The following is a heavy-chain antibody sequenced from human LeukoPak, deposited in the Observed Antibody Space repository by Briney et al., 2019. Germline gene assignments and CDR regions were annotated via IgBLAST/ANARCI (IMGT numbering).Heavy chain of an antibody. CDR3: AKDTPTTGYHLDS. J-gene: IGHJ4*02. Sequence: GGSLRLSCAASGFTFSSYAMSWVRQAPGKGLEWVSAISGSGGSTYYADSVKGRFTISRDNSENTLYLQINSLRVEDTAVYYCAKDTPTTGYHLDSWGQGTLVTVSS. CDR1: GFTFSSYA. CDR2: ISGSGGST. V-gene: IGHV3-23*01. D-gene: IGHD1-1*01.